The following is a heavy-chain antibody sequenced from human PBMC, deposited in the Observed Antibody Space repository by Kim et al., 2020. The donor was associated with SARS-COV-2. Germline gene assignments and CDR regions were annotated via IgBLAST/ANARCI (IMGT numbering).Heavy chain of an antibody. V-gene: IGHV4-59*13. CDR2: IYYSGST. Sequence: SETLSLTCTVSGGSISSYYWSWIRQPPGKGLEWIGYIYYSGSTNYNPSLKSRVTISVDTSKNQFSLKLSSVTAADTAVYYCARGVGAFDIWGQGTMVTVSS. CDR1: GGSISSYY. J-gene: IGHJ3*02. CDR3: ARGVGAFDI.